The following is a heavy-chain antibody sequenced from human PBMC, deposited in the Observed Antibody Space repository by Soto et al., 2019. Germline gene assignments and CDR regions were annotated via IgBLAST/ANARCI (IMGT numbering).Heavy chain of an antibody. CDR3: ARDFSGKNDAFVI. J-gene: IGHJ3*02. V-gene: IGHV3-66*01. CDR2: VYSGGST. D-gene: IGHD3-10*01. CDR1: GFTVTTNY. Sequence: AGGSLRLSCAASGFTVTTNYMSWVRQPPGKGLEWVSVVYSGGSTYYADSVKGRFTVSRDNSKNTLYLQMNSLRAEDTAVYYCARDFSGKNDAFVIWGQGTGVTVSS.